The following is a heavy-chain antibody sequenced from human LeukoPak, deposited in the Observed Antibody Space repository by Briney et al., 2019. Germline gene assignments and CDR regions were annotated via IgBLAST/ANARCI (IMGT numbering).Heavy chain of an antibody. CDR1: DYFISSSYY. V-gene: IGHV4-38-2*01. Sequence: PSETLSLTCGVSDYFISSSYYWGWIRQPPGKGLEWIGSIYHSGSTSYNPSLSSRVTVSVDTSRNQFSLKLSSVTAADTAVYYCARQRYCSSSSCSFFDSWGQGTLVTVSS. CDR2: IYHSGST. D-gene: IGHD2-2*01. CDR3: ARQRYCSSSSCSFFDS. J-gene: IGHJ4*02.